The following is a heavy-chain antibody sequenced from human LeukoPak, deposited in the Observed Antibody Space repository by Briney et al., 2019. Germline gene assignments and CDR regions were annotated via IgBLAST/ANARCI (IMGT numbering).Heavy chain of an antibody. J-gene: IGHJ4*02. V-gene: IGHV4-39*07. Sequence: SETLSLTCTVSGGSISSSTYYWVWIRQPPGKGLEWIGSINYSGNTYYNPSVKSRVTISVDTSKNQFSLKVSSVTAADTAVYYCARDQRDDFDWLLLGWGQGTLVTVSS. CDR1: GGSISSSTYY. CDR3: ARDQRDDFDWLLLG. D-gene: IGHD3-9*01. CDR2: INYSGNT.